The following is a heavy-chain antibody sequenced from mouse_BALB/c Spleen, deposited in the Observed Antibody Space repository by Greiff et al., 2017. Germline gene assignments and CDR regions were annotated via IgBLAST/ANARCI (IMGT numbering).Heavy chain of an antibody. V-gene: IGHV2-9*02. Sequence: VHLVESGPGLVAPSQSLSITCTVSGFSLTSYGVHWVRQPPGKGLEWLGVIWAGGSTNYNSALMSRLSISKDNSKSQVFLKMNSLQTDDTAMYYCAREAPIYLRAMDYWGQGTSVTVSS. CDR2: IWAGGST. J-gene: IGHJ4*01. D-gene: IGHD2-1*01. CDR1: GFSLTSYG. CDR3: AREAPIYLRAMDY.